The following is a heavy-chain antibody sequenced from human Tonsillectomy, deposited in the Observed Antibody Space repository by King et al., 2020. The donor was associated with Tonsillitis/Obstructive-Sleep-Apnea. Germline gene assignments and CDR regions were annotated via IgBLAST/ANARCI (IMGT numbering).Heavy chain of an antibody. CDR3: ASSDGYCSSISCPTDA. Sequence: VQLVESGGGVVQPGRSLRLSCAASGFTFSSYALHWVRQAPGKGLEWVAVISYDGSNKYFEDSVKGRFTISRDNSKNTLYLQMNSLRPEDTAVYYCASSDGYCSSISCPTDAWGQGTPVIVSS. CDR2: ISYDGSNK. V-gene: IGHV3-30*04. J-gene: IGHJ6*02. CDR1: GFTFSSYA. D-gene: IGHD2-2*01.